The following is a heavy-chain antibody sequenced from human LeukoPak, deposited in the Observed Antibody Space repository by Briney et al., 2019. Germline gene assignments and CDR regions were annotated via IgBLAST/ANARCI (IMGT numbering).Heavy chain of an antibody. D-gene: IGHD3-3*01. J-gene: IGHJ4*02. CDR2: IYYSGST. CDR3: ARALIFGVAGAPYYFDY. V-gene: IGHV4-59*01. Sequence: PSETLSLTCTVSGGSISSYYWSWIRQPPGKGLEWIGYIYYSGSTNYNPSLKSRVTISVDTSKNQFSLKLSSVTAADTAVYYCARALIFGVAGAPYYFDYWGQGTLVTVSS. CDR1: GGSISSYY.